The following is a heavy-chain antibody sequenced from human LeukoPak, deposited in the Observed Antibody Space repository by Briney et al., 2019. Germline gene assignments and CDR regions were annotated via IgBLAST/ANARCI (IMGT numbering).Heavy chain of an antibody. CDR2: INPSGGST. V-gene: IGHV1-46*01. D-gene: IGHD2-15*01. CDR1: GYTFTSYY. CDR3: ARWHRDCSGGSCYRSYYYYGMDV. J-gene: IGHJ6*02. Sequence: ASVKVSCKASGYTFTSYYMHWVRQAPGQGLEWMGIINPSGGSTSYAQKFQGRVTMTRDTSTSTVYMELSSLRSEDTAVYYCARWHRDCSGGSCYRSYYYYGMDVWGQGTTVTVSS.